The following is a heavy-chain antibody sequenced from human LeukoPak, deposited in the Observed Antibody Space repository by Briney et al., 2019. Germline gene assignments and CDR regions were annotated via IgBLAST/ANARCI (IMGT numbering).Heavy chain of an antibody. CDR1: GGSISSYY. CDR3: ARERLVLNWFDP. CDR2: IYYSGST. D-gene: IGHD6-19*01. V-gene: IGHV4-59*01. Sequence: SETLSLTCTVSGGSISSYYWSWIRQPPGKGLEWIGYIYYSGSTNYNPSLKSRVTISVDTSKNQFSLKLSSVTAADTAVYYCARERLVLNWFDPWGQGTLVTVSS. J-gene: IGHJ5*02.